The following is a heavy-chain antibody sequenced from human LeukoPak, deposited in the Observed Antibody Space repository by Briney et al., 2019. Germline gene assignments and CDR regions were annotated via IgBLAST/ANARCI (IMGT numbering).Heavy chain of an antibody. D-gene: IGHD1-14*01. Sequence: GASVKVSCKASGYTFNTNYIHWVRQAPGQGLEWIGVINPSGDGTSYPQKFQGRVTLARDTSTSTIHMELSSLRSEDTAIYYCAKETPNTGWFDPWGQGTLVTVSS. CDR1: GYTFNTNY. J-gene: IGHJ5*02. CDR2: INPSGDGT. V-gene: IGHV1-46*02. CDR3: AKETPNTGWFDP.